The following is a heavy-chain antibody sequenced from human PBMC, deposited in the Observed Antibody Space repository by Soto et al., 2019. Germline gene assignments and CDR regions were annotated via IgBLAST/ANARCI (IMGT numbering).Heavy chain of an antibody. CDR3: ARGTRDYRNWFDP. V-gene: IGHV3-7*03. Sequence: AGGSLRLSCEVSGFTLSMYSMTWVRQAPGKGLEWVAKIPQEGSDGHYVDSVKGRFTISRDNAKNSVYLQMNSLRAEDTAVYYCARGTRDYRNWFDPWGQGTLVTVSS. J-gene: IGHJ5*02. CDR1: GFTLSMYS. D-gene: IGHD3-16*01. CDR2: IPQEGSDG.